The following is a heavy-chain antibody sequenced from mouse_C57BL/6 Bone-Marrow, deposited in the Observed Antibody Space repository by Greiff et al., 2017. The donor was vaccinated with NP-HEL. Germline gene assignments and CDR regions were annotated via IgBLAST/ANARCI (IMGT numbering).Heavy chain of an antibody. D-gene: IGHD1-1*01. CDR1: GYTFTDYT. CDR2: INPNNGGT. V-gene: IGHV1-18*01. CDR3: ARTYGSSYWYFDG. J-gene: IGHJ1*03. Sequence: VQLQQSGPGLVKPGASVKISCKASGYTFTDYTMDWVKQSHGKSLEWIGDINPNNGGTIYNQKFKGKATLTVDKSSSTAYMELRSLTSEDTAVYYCARTYGSSYWYFDGWGTGTTVTVSS.